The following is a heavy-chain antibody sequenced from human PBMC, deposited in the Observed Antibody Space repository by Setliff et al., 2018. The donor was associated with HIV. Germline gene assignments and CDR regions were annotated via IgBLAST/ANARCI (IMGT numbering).Heavy chain of an antibody. J-gene: IGHJ5*02. V-gene: IGHV4-39*07. CDR2: IYYSGST. Sequence: SETLSLTCTVSGGSIYGSDYYWGWIRQPPGKGLESIGSIYYSGSTNNNPSLKSRVTISGDTTKNQFSLKLTSVTAADTAVYYCARGGRSTVATWAWFDPWGQGTLVTVSS. CDR3: ARGGRSTVATWAWFDP. CDR1: GGSIYGSDYY. D-gene: IGHD4-4*01.